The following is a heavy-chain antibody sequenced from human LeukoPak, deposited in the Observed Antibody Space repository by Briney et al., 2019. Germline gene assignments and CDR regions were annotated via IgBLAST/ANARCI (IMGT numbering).Heavy chain of an antibody. V-gene: IGHV3-66*01. D-gene: IGHD3-16*02. J-gene: IGHJ4*02. CDR2: IYSGGST. CDR1: GFTVSSNY. Sequence: GGSLRLSCAASGFTVSSNYMSWVRQAPGKWLVWVSDIYSGGSTYHADSVKGSFTISRDNSKNTLYLQMNSLRAEDTAVYYCAWGELSLYGDYWGQGTLVTVSS. CDR3: AWGELSLYGDY.